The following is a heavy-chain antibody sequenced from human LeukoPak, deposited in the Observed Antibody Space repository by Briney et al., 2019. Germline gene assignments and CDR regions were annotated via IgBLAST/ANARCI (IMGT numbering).Heavy chain of an antibody. CDR1: GGSFSGYY. CDR2: VKSDTRTV. Sequence: LSLTCAVYGGSFSGYYWSWIRQPPGKGLEWVSNVKSDTRTVYYADSVKGRFTISRDNAKNSLYLQMNSLRAEDTAVYYCARGRYSETSDLYFDLWGRGTLVTVSS. CDR3: ARGRYSETSDLYFDL. D-gene: IGHD2-15*01. V-gene: IGHV3-11*04. J-gene: IGHJ2*01.